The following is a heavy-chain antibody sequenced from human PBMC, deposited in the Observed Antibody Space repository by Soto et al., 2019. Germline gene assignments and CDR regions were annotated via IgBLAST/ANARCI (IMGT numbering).Heavy chain of an antibody. CDR3: VRRHVSATGIDWFDP. CDR1: GYTFASYG. D-gene: IGHD6-13*01. J-gene: IGHJ5*02. CDR2: INAANGDT. V-gene: IGHV1-3*01. Sequence: ASVKVSCKASGYTFASYGIHWVRQAPGQRLEWMGWINAANGDTKYSPRFQGRVTITRDTSASTAYMELSSLRSEDTAVYYCVRRHVSATGIDWFDPWGQGTLVTVYS.